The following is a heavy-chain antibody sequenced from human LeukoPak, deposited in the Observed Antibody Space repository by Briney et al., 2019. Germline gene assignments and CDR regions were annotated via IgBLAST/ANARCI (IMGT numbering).Heavy chain of an antibody. CDR3: AREKRDGYGNDAFDI. V-gene: IGHV4-59*01. D-gene: IGHD5-24*01. CDR2: IYYSGST. J-gene: IGHJ3*02. Sequence: PSETLTLTCTGSGGSIRSYYWSWVRQAPGKGMEGIGDIYYSGSTNYNPSLKSRVTISVDTSKNQFSLKLSSVTAADTAVYYCAREKRDGYGNDAFDIWGQGTMVTVSS. CDR1: GGSIRSYY.